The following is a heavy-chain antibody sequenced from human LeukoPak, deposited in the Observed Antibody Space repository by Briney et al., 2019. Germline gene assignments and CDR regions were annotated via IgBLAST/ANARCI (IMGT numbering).Heavy chain of an antibody. CDR2: INHSGST. V-gene: IGHV4-34*01. CDR3: ARDPYGRYFFDY. CDR1: GGSFSGYY. Sequence: PSETLSLTCAVYGGSFSGYYWSWIRQPPGKGLEWIGEINHSGSTNYNPSLKSRVTISVDTSKNQFSLKLGSVTAADTAVYYCARDPYGRYFFDYWGQGTLVTVSS. D-gene: IGHD3-10*01. J-gene: IGHJ4*02.